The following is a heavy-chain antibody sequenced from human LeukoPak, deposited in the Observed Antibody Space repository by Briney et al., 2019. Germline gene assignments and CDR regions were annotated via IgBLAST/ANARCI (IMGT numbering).Heavy chain of an antibody. J-gene: IGHJ4*02. D-gene: IGHD7-27*01. Sequence: SETLSLTCAVSGGSISSGGYSWSWIRQPPGKGLEWIGYIYHSGSTYYNPSLKSRVTISVDRSKNQFSLKLSSVTAPDTAVYYCARLAWGRLDYWGQGTLVTVSS. CDR2: IYHSGST. CDR3: ARLAWGRLDY. CDR1: GGSISSGGYS. V-gene: IGHV4-30-2*01.